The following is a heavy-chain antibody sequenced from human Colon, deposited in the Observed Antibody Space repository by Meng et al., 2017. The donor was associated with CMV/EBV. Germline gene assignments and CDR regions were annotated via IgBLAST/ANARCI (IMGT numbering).Heavy chain of an antibody. CDR3: ARGGGLAVTSFDY. D-gene: IGHD4-23*01. Sequence: CAVYGGSFSSYYWSWIRQPPGRGLEWIGEIHHSGSTNYNPSLKSRVTISVDTSKNQFSLKLTSVTAADTAVYYCARGGGLAVTSFDYWGQGTLVTVSS. CDR2: IHHSGST. V-gene: IGHV4-34*01. CDR1: GGSFSSYY. J-gene: IGHJ4*02.